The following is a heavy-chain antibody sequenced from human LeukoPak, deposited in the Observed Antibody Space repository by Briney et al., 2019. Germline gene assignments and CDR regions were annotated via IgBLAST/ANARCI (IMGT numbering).Heavy chain of an antibody. CDR2: IIPILGIA. CDR1: GFTFSSYT. Sequence: PGGSLRLSCATSGFTFSSYTISWVRQAPGQGLEWMGRIIPILGIANYAQKFQGRVTITADKSTSTAYMELSSLRSEDTAVYYCDSYYGSGPDGYWGQGTLVTVSS. J-gene: IGHJ4*02. D-gene: IGHD3-10*01. CDR3: DSYYGSGPDGY. V-gene: IGHV1-69*02.